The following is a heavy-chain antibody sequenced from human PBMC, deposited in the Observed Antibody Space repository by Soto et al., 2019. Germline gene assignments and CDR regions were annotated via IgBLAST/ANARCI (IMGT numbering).Heavy chain of an antibody. J-gene: IGHJ4*02. V-gene: IGHV4-39*01. Sequence: SETLSLTCTVSDGSISSSSYYWGWIRQPPGKGLEWIGSIYYGGSTYYNPSLKSRVTISVDTSKSQFSLKLSSVTAADTAVYYCARRDYFDYWGQGTLVTVSS. CDR3: ARRDYFDY. CDR2: IYYGGST. CDR1: DGSISSSSYY.